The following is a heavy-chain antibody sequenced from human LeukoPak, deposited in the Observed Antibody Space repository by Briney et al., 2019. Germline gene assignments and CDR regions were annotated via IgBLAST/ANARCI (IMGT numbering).Heavy chain of an antibody. CDR2: ISSYNGNT. Sequence: ASVKVSCKPSGYTFTSYGISWVRQAPGQGLEWLGWISSYNGNTNYAQKLQGRVTMTTDTSTSTAYMELRSMRSDDTAVYYCARDPLSGFDLWGQGTLVTVSS. CDR1: GYTFTSYG. V-gene: IGHV1-18*01. J-gene: IGHJ5*02. CDR3: ARDPLSGFDL.